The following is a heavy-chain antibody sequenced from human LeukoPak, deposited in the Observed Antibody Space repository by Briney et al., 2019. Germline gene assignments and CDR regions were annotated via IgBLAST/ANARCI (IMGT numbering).Heavy chain of an antibody. Sequence: GGSLRLSCAASGFTFSSYAMSWVRQAPGKGREGVSAISGSGGSTYHADSVKGRFTISRDNSKNTLYLQMNSLRAEDTAVYYCAKDRERWLQFGAFDIWGQGTMVTVSS. J-gene: IGHJ3*02. CDR3: AKDRERWLQFGAFDI. CDR1: GFTFSSYA. CDR2: ISGSGGST. D-gene: IGHD5-24*01. V-gene: IGHV3-23*01.